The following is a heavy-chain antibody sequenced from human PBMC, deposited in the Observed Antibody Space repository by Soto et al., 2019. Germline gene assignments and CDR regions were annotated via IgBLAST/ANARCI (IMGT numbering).Heavy chain of an antibody. CDR2: ISYDGSNK. Sequence: GGSLRLSCAASGFTFSSYDMHWVRQAPGKGLEWVAVISYDGSNKYYADSVKGRFTISRDNSKNTLYLQMNSLRAEDTAVYYCAKDMTSSWYEDYYGMDVWGQGTTVTVSS. J-gene: IGHJ6*02. D-gene: IGHD6-13*01. CDR3: AKDMTSSWYEDYYGMDV. CDR1: GFTFSSYD. V-gene: IGHV3-30*18.